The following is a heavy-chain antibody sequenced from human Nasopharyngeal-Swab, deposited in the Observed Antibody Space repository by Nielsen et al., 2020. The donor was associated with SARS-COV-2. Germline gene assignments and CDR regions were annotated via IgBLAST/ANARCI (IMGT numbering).Heavy chain of an antibody. J-gene: IGHJ3*01. D-gene: IGHD6-13*01. CDR1: GDSVSNDRAA. CDR3: ARIQQQLPGIV. Sequence: SQTRSLTGAISGDSVSNDRAAWSWIRQSPSRGLEWLGRTWYRSKWNYDYATSLSGRLTVSPDTAKNQFSLHLNSVTPDDTAVYYCARIQQQLPGIVWGQGTMVIVSS. CDR2: TWYRSKWNY. V-gene: IGHV6-1*01.